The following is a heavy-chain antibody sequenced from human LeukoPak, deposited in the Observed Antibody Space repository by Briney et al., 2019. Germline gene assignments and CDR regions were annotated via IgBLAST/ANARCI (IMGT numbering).Heavy chain of an antibody. V-gene: IGHV4-38-2*02. CDR1: GYSISSGYY. CDR2: IYYSGST. J-gene: IGHJ6*03. D-gene: IGHD2-15*01. CDR3: ARSSSGGSFHYYYYMDV. Sequence: SETLSLTCTVSGYSISSGYYWGWIRQPPGKGLEWIGYIYYSGSTNYNPSLKSRVTISVDTSKNQFSLKLSSVTAADTAVYYCARSSSGGSFHYYYYMDVWGKGTTVTISS.